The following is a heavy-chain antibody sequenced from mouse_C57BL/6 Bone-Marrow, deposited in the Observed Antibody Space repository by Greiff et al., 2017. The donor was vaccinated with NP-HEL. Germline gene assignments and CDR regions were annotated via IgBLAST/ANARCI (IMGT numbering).Heavy chain of an antibody. D-gene: IGHD2-5*01. CDR3: TRTYYSTCAY. J-gene: IGHJ3*01. V-gene: IGHV1-5*01. CDR1: GYTFTSYW. Sequence: EVQLQQSGTVLVRPGASVKMSCKTSGYTFTSYWMHWVKQRPGQGLEWIGAIYPGNSDTSYNQKFTGKAKLTAVTSASTAYMELSSLTDEASAVYYCTRTYYSTCAYWGRGTRITVTA. CDR2: IYPGNSDT.